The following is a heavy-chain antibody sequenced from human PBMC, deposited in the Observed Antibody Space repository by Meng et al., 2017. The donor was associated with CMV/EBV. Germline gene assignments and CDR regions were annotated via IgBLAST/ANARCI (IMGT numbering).Heavy chain of an antibody. Sequence: SVKVSCKASGGTFSSYAISWVRQAPGQGLEWMGGIIPILGIANYAQKFQGRVTITADKSTSTAYMELSSLRSEDTAVYYCARGRPDTYYDFWSGMYYGMDVWGQGTTVTVSS. J-gene: IGHJ6*02. V-gene: IGHV1-69*10. CDR3: ARGRPDTYYDFWSGMYYGMDV. CDR1: GGTFSSYA. D-gene: IGHD3-3*01. CDR2: IIPILGIA.